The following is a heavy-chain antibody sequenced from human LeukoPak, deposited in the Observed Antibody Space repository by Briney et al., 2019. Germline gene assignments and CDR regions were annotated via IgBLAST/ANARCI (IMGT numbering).Heavy chain of an antibody. J-gene: IGHJ4*02. CDR1: GYTFTNYY. CDR2: INPSGGST. D-gene: IGHD6-19*01. Sequence: ASVKVSCKASGYTFTNYYMHWVRQAPGQGLEWMGIINPSGGSTSYAQKFQGRVTMTRDTSTSTVYMELSSLRSKDTAVYYCARADYSSGHDYWGQGTLVTVSS. CDR3: ARADYSSGHDY. V-gene: IGHV1-46*01.